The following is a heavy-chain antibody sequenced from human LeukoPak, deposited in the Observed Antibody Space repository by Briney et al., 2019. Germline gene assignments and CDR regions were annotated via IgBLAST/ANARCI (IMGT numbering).Heavy chain of an antibody. CDR3: ARDLWGVGFDI. V-gene: IGHV3-66*01. CDR1: GFTVSSNY. J-gene: IGHJ3*02. CDR2: IYSGSRT. D-gene: IGHD1-26*01. Sequence: GGSLRLSCAASGFTVSSNYMSCVRQAPGKGLEWVSIIYSGSRTYYADSVNGRFTISRDNSKNTLYLQMNSLRAEDTAVYYCARDLWGVGFDIWGQGTMVTVSS.